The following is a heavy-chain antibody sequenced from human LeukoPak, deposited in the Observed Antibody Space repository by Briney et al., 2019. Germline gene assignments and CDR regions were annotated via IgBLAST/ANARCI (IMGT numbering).Heavy chain of an antibody. J-gene: IGHJ4*02. D-gene: IGHD2-2*02. CDR1: GYTFTGYY. Sequence: ASVKVSCKASGYTFTGYYMHWVRQAPGQGLEWMGRINPNSGGTNYAQKFQGRVTMTRDTSISTAYMELSRLRSDDTAVYYCASTYCSSTSCYTFLALNWGQGTLVTVPS. V-gene: IGHV1-2*06. CDR2: INPNSGGT. CDR3: ASTYCSSTSCYTFLALN.